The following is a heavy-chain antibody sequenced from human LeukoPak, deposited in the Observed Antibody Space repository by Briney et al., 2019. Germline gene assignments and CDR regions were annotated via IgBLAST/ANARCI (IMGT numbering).Heavy chain of an antibody. V-gene: IGHV4-4*02. CDR2: IFHTGST. CDR3: ATLYGSSPYYFDY. J-gene: IGHJ4*02. Sequence: SETLSLTCAVSGGSISSSNWWTWVRQPPGKGLEWIGEIFHTGSTNYNPSLKSRVTVLVDKSENQFSLKLSSVTAADTAVYYCATLYGSSPYYFDYWGQGTLVTVSS. D-gene: IGHD6-13*01. CDR1: GGSISSSNW.